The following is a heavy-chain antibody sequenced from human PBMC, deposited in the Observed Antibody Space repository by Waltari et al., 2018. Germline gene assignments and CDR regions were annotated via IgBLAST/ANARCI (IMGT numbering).Heavy chain of an antibody. CDR1: GYTFTDYY. Sequence: EVQLVQSGAEAKKPGDTVKISCKGSGYTFTDYYMHWVKQAPGKGLVWMGLVDPEDGETIYAEKFQGRVTITADTSTDTAYMELSSLRSEDTAVYYCATPGDSGYDLGGFDYWGQGTLVTVSS. CDR3: ATPGDSGYDLGGFDY. J-gene: IGHJ4*02. D-gene: IGHD5-12*01. CDR2: VDPEDGET. V-gene: IGHV1-69-2*01.